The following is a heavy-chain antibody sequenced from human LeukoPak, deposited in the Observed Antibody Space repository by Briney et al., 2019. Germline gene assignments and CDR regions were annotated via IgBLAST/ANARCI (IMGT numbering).Heavy chain of an antibody. V-gene: IGHV4-59*12. Sequence: SETLSLTCTVSGDSISSYYWSWIRQSPGKGLEWIGYIFYTGSINYNPSLTDRVTISIDASRNQFSLILTSVTAADTAVYYCARAETDHYYFDYLGQGILVTVSS. CDR2: IFYTGSI. J-gene: IGHJ4*02. D-gene: IGHD3-10*01. CDR1: GDSISSYY. CDR3: ARAETDHYYFDY.